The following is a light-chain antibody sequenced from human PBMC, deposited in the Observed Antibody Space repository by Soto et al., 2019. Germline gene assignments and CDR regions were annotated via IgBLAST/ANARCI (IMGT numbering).Light chain of an antibody. CDR2: GAS. Sequence: EIVMTQSPATLSVSPGERATLSCRASQSVSSNLAWYQQKPGQAPRLLIYGASTRATGFPARFSGSGSGTDFTLTISSLQSEDFAVYYCQQYNNWPYNFGQGTKLEIK. CDR3: QQYNNWPYN. J-gene: IGKJ2*01. V-gene: IGKV3-15*01. CDR1: QSVSSN.